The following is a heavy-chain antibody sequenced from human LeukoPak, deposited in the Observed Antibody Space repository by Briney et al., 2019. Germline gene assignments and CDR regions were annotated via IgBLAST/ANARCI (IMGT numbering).Heavy chain of an antibody. D-gene: IGHD3-22*01. CDR3: ARVFYYDSSGYLL. V-gene: IGHV3-7*03. CDR2: VNQGGTEK. J-gene: IGHJ4*02. CDR1: GFTFSSQW. Sequence: GGSLRLSCAASGFTFSSQWMGWVRQAPGKGLEWVANVNQGGTEKFYVDSVKGRFTISRDNAKNSLYLQMNSLRAEDTAVYYCARVFYYDSSGYLLWGQGTLVTVSS.